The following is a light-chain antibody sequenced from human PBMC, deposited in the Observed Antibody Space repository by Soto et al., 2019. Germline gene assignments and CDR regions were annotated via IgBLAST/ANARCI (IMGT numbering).Light chain of an antibody. CDR1: QSVSSR. J-gene: IGKJ5*01. Sequence: EIVMTQSPGTLSLSPGERATLSCRASQSVSSRLAWYQQKPGQAPRLLISGASSRATGIPDRFSGGGSGTDFTLTISSLQSEDFAVYYCQQRSNWPITFGQGTRLEIK. V-gene: IGKV3-11*01. CDR3: QQRSNWPIT. CDR2: GAS.